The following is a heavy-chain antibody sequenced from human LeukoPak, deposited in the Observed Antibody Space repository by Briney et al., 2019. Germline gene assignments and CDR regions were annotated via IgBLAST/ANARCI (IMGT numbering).Heavy chain of an antibody. CDR3: ARETTYYYDSSGLDY. Sequence: GGSLRLSCAASGFSLSSYAMSWVRQAPGKGLVWVSRINSDGSSTSYADSVKGRFTISRDNAKNTLYLQMNSLRAEDTAVYYCARETTYYYDSSGLDYWGQGTLVTVSP. CDR2: INSDGSST. V-gene: IGHV3-74*01. CDR1: GFSLSSYA. D-gene: IGHD3-22*01. J-gene: IGHJ4*02.